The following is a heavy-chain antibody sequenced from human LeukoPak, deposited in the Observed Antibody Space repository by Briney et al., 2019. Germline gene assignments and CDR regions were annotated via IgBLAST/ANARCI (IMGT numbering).Heavy chain of an antibody. J-gene: IGHJ4*02. D-gene: IGHD1-14*01. CDR1: GFTFDDYT. Sequence: GGSLRLSCAASGFTFDDYTMHWVRQAPGKGLEWVSLISWDGRSTYYADSVKGRFTISRDSSKNSLFLQMNSLRTEDTALYYCAFRSFPSEYWGQGSLATVSS. CDR3: AFRSFPSEY. V-gene: IGHV3-43*01. CDR2: ISWDGRST.